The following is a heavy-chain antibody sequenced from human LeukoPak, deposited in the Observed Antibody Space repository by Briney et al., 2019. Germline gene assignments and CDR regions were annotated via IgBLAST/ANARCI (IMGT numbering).Heavy chain of an antibody. CDR3: ARDHNWAFDF. V-gene: IGHV3-21*01. D-gene: IGHD1-1*01. Sequence: GGSLRLSCAASGFTFSSYSMNWVRQAPGKGLEWVSSISSSSSYIYYADSVKGRFTISRDNAKNSLYLQMNSLRVEDTAVYFCARDHNWAFDFWGRGSLVTVSS. J-gene: IGHJ4*02. CDR2: ISSSSSYI. CDR1: GFTFSSYS.